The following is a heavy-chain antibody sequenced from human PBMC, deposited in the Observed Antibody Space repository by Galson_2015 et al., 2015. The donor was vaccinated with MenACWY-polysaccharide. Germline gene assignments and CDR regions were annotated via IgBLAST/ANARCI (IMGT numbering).Heavy chain of an antibody. D-gene: IGHD4-17*01. J-gene: IGHJ4*02. CDR2: ITTSGSTR. V-gene: IGHV3-48*02. CDR3: ARVRGPTVATWYFGY. CDR1: GFTFSSHS. Sequence: SLRLSCAGSGFTFSSHSIIWVRRAPGKGLEWVSYITTSGSTRYYADSVKGRFTVSRDNAKNSVYLQVNSLREEDTAVYYCARVRGPTVATWYFGYWGQGTLVTVSS.